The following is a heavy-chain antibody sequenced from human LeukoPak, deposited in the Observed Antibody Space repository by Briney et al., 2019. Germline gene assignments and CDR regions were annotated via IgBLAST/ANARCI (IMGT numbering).Heavy chain of an antibody. D-gene: IGHD3-22*01. V-gene: IGHV3-21*04. CDR2: ISSSSSYI. Sequence: GGSLRLSCAASGFTFSNYAMSWVRQAPGKGLEWVSSISSSSSYIYYADSVKGRFTISRDNAKNSLYLQMNSLRAEDTAVYYCARDSGYYDSSGYYPRDWGQGTLVTVSS. J-gene: IGHJ4*02. CDR1: GFTFSNYA. CDR3: ARDSGYYDSSGYYPRD.